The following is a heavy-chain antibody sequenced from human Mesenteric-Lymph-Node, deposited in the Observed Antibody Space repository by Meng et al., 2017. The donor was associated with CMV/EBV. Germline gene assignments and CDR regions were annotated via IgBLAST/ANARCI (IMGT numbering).Heavy chain of an antibody. CDR2: INSDGRST. J-gene: IGHJ6*02. V-gene: IGHV3-74*01. CDR3: ARDGGWYYYYGMDV. D-gene: IGHD6-19*01. Sequence: GESLKISCAASGFTFSSYVMHWVRQAPGKGLVWVSRINSDGRSTSYADSVKGRFTISRDNAKNSLYLQMNSLRAEDTAVYYCARDGGWYYYYGMDVWGQGTTVTVSS. CDR1: GFTFSSYV.